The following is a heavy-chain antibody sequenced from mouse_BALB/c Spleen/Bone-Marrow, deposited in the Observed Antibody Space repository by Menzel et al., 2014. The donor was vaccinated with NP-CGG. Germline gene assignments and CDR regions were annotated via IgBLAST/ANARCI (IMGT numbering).Heavy chain of an antibody. CDR3: ASRDSSGYVPDY. CDR1: GYTFTSYW. J-gene: IGHJ2*01. V-gene: IGHV1S132*01. CDR2: IFPGTGTT. Sequence: QVQLQQSGDELVKPGASVKLSCKTSGYTFTSYWIQWVKRRPGQGLGWIGEIFPGTGTTYYNEKLKGKATLTIDTSSSTAYMQLSSLTSEDSAVYFCASRDSSGYVPDYWGQGTTLTVSS. D-gene: IGHD3-2*01.